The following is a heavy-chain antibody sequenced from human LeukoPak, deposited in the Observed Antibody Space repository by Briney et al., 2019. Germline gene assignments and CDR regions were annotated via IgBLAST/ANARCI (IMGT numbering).Heavy chain of an antibody. CDR3: ARDRAAFGVVQVGY. Sequence: PGGSLRLSCAASTFTFSRYWMHWVRQAPGKGLVWVSRTNSDGTNTYYADSVKGRFTISRDNTKNTLYLQMNSLRTEDTAVYYCARDRAAFGVVQVGYWGQGTLVTVSS. CDR2: TNSDGTNT. CDR1: TFTFSRYW. V-gene: IGHV3-74*01. D-gene: IGHD3-3*01. J-gene: IGHJ4*02.